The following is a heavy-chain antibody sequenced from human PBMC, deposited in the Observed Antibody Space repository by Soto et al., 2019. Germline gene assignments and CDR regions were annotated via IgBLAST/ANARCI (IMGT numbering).Heavy chain of an antibody. CDR2: IYYSGST. CDR3: ARKYYDFPNWFDP. D-gene: IGHD3-3*01. V-gene: IGHV4-59*01. CDR1: GGSISSYY. J-gene: IGHJ5*02. Sequence: PSETLSLTCTVSGGSISSYYWSLIRQPPGKGLEWIGYIYYSGSTNYNPSLKSRVTISVDTSKNQFSLKLSSVTAADTAVYYCARKYYDFPNWFDPWGQGTLVTVSS.